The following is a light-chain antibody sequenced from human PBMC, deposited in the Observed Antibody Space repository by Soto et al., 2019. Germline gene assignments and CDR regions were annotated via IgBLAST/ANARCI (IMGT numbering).Light chain of an antibody. CDR1: QGVSSH. V-gene: IGKV3-11*01. CDR2: DAS. J-gene: IGKJ5*01. Sequence: EIVLTQSPATLSLSPGERATLSCRASQGVSSHLAWYQHKPCQAPRLLIYDASSRATGVPARFSGSGSGTDFTLTISSLESEDVAVYYCQQRRNWPITFGQGTRLEIK. CDR3: QQRRNWPIT.